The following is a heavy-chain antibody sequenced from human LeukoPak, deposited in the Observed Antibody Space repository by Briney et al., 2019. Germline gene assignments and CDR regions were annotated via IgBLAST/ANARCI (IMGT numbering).Heavy chain of an antibody. D-gene: IGHD6-19*01. CDR3: ARDQQWDYYYMDV. CDR2: INPNSGGT. Sequence: ASVKVSCKASGYTFTGYYMHWVRQAPGQGLEWMGWINPNSGGTNYAQKFQGRVTMTRDTSISTAYMELSRLRSDDTAVYYCARDQQWDYYYMDVWGKGTTATVSS. J-gene: IGHJ6*03. CDR1: GYTFTGYY. V-gene: IGHV1-2*02.